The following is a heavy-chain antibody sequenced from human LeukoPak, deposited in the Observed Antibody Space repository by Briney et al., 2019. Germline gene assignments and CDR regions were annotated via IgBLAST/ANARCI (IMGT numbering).Heavy chain of an antibody. CDR2: IYTSGST. CDR1: GGSISSYY. J-gene: IGHJ6*03. D-gene: IGHD3-10*01. CDR3: ARAVGSGSFQTYYYYMDV. V-gene: IGHV4-4*07. Sequence: SETLSLTCTVSGGSISSYYWSWIRQPAGKGLGWIGRIYTSGSTNYNPSLKSRVTMSVDTSKTQFSMKLSSVTAADTAVYYCARAVGSGSFQTYYYYMDVWGKGTTVTVSS.